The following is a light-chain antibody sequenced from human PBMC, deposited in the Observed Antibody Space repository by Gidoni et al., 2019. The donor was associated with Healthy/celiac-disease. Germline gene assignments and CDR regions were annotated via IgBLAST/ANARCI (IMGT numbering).Light chain of an antibody. CDR2: AAS. CDR3: QQSYRTPQT. V-gene: IGKV1-39*01. CDR1: QSISSY. Sequence: DIQMTPYPSSPPASIGDRVTITCRASQSISSYLNWYQQKPGNAPKLLIYAASSLQSGVPSRFSGSGSGTDFTLTISSLQPEDFATYYCQQSYRTPQTFGQGTRVEIK. J-gene: IGKJ1*01.